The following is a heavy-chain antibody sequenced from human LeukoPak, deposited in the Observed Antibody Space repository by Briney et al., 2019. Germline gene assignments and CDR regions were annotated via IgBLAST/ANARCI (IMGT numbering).Heavy chain of an antibody. CDR1: GFTFSDYY. V-gene: IGHV3-11*04. CDR3: ARCYDSSGYYSNYHMDV. J-gene: IGHJ6*03. CDR2: ISTSGSTI. D-gene: IGHD3-22*01. Sequence: GGSLRLSCAASGFTFSDYYMSWIRQAPGKGLERVSYISTSGSTIYYADSVKGRFTISRDNAKNSLYLQMNSLRAEDTAVYYCARCYDSSGYYSNYHMDVWGKGTTVTVS.